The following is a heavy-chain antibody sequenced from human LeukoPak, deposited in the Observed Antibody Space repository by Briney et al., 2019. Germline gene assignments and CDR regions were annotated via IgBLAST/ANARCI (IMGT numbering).Heavy chain of an antibody. V-gene: IGHV4-39*01. D-gene: IGHD3-16*01. CDR3: ARAFGYYYFDY. CDR2: IFYRGRT. CDR1: GGTISSSNYY. Sequence: SETLSLTCTVSGGTISSSNYYWGWIRQSPGKGLEWIGNIFYRGRTYYKSSLKSRVTISVNTSKNQFSLKLSSVTAADTAVYYCARAFGYYYFDYWGQGTLVTVSS. J-gene: IGHJ4*02.